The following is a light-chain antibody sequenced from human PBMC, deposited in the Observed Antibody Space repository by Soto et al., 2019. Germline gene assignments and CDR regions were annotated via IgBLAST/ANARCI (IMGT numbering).Light chain of an antibody. CDR2: KAS. Sequence: DIQMTQSPSTLSASVGHRVTITCRASQSISNWLAWYQQKPGKAPKLLIYKASSLESGVPSRFSGSGSGTEFPLTISSLQPDDFATYYCQQYNSYSTWTFGQGTKVEIK. CDR1: QSISNW. CDR3: QQYNSYSTWT. V-gene: IGKV1-5*03. J-gene: IGKJ1*01.